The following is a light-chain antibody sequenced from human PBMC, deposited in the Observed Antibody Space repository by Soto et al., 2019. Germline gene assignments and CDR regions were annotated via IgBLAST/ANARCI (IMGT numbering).Light chain of an antibody. CDR1: QTINSW. Sequence: DIQMTQSHATLSASVGDRVTITCRASQTINSWLAWYQQKPGKAPRLLIYDASSLESGVPSRFSGSGSGTEFTLTISSLQPDDFATYYCQQYSSYWTFGQGTKVEIK. J-gene: IGKJ1*01. V-gene: IGKV1-5*01. CDR3: QQYSSYWT. CDR2: DAS.